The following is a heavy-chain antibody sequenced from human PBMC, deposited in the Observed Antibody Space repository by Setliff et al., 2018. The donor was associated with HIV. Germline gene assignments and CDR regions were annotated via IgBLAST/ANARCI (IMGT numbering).Heavy chain of an antibody. CDR1: GFTFSSSA. Sequence: SVKVSCKASGFTFSSSAMQWVRQARGQRLEWIGCIVVGSGSTNYAQKFQERVTITRDMSTTTAYMELSSLRSEDTAVYYCARESNSASSSSGWYLPDYWGQGTLVTVSS. J-gene: IGHJ4*02. V-gene: IGHV1-58*02. D-gene: IGHD6-19*01. CDR2: IVVGSGST. CDR3: ARESNSASSSSGWYLPDY.